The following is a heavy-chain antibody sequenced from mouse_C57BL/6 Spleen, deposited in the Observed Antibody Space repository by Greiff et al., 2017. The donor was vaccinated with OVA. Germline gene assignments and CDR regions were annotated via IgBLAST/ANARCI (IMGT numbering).Heavy chain of an antibody. CDR3: TRRTYYGSSLYYFDY. V-gene: IGHV1-15*01. CDR2: IDPETGGT. CDR1: GYTFTDYE. Sequence: QVQLQQSGAELVRPGASVTLSCKASGYTFTDYEMHWVKQTPVHGLEWIGAIDPETGGTAYNQKFKGKAILTADKSSSTAYMELRSLTSEDSAVYYCTRRTYYGSSLYYFDYWGQGTTLTVSS. D-gene: IGHD1-1*01. J-gene: IGHJ2*01.